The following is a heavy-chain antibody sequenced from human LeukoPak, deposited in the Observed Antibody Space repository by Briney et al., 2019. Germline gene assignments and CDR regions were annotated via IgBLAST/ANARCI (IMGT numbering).Heavy chain of an antibody. J-gene: IGHJ4*02. CDR1: GGTFSSYA. CDR2: IIPIFGTA. Sequence: ASMKVSCKASGGTFSSYAISWVRQAPGQGLEWMGGIIPIFGTANYAQKFQGRVTITTDESTSTAYMELSSLRPEDTAVYYCARDEYSSGCYGYWGQGTLVTVSS. V-gene: IGHV1-69*05. D-gene: IGHD6-19*01. CDR3: ARDEYSSGCYGY.